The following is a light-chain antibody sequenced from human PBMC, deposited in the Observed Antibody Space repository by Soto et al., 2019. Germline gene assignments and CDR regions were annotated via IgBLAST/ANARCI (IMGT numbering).Light chain of an antibody. V-gene: IGLV2-14*01. CDR3: SSYTISSTLYV. J-gene: IGLJ1*01. Sequence: QSVLTQPASVSGSPGQSITISCTGTSSDIGGSNYVSWYQQHPGKAPKLMIYDVSNRPSGISNRFSGSKSGNTASLTISGIQAEDEADYYCSSYTISSTLYVFGTGTKLTVL. CDR1: SSDIGGSNY. CDR2: DVS.